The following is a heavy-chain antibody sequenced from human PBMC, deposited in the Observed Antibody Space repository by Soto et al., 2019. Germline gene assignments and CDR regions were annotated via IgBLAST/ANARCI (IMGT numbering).Heavy chain of an antibody. D-gene: IGHD3-10*01. CDR1: GFTFSNAW. Sequence: EVQLVESGGGLVKPGGSLRLSCAASGFTFSNAWMSWVRQAPGKGLEWVGRIKSKTDGGTTDYAAPVKGRFTISRDDSKNKLYLQMNSLKTEDTAVYYCTTDPRLLLWLGELLNDAFDIWGQGTMVTVSS. CDR2: IKSKTDGGTT. J-gene: IGHJ3*02. CDR3: TTDPRLLLWLGELLNDAFDI. V-gene: IGHV3-15*01.